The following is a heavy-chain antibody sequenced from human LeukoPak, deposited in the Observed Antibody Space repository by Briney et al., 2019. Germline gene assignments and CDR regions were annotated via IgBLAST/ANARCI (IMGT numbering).Heavy chain of an antibody. CDR3: AKPRAVGVNAFFDY. CDR2: IRGSGDIT. J-gene: IGHJ4*02. V-gene: IGHV3-23*01. Sequence: GGSLRLSCAASGFTFSSYSMSWVRQAPGKGLEWVSGIRGSGDITYYADSVKGRFTISRDNFKNTLYLQMNSLRAEDTAVYYCAKPRAVGVNAFFDYWGQGTLVTVYS. CDR1: GFTFSSYS. D-gene: IGHD3-22*01.